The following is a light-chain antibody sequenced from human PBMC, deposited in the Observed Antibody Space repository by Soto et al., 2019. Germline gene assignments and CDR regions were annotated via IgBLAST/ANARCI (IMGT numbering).Light chain of an antibody. V-gene: IGKV3-15*01. CDR1: QSISSK. Sequence: EVVMTQSPAVLSVSPGETATLSCRASQSISSKLAWYQQKPGQAPRLLIYGAVTRATGIPARFSGSGYTTDGTHTSSSMHSEECAVYDGQQENNWRTWTVGHGTKVEIK. J-gene: IGKJ1*01. CDR2: GAV. CDR3: QQENNWRTWT.